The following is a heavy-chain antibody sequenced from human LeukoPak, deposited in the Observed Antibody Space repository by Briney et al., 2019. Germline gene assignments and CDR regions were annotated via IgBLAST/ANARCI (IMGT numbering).Heavy chain of an antibody. CDR2: ILYDGNNK. CDR1: DFSFSNYG. CDR3: AKDRALWFGEVPSPFDY. Sequence: PGRSLRLSCAASDFSFSNYGMHWVRQAPGKGLEWVAVILYDGNNKHYAESVKGRLTISRDNSNNMLYLQMNSLRPEDTAVYYCAKDRALWFGEVPSPFDYWGQGTLVTVSS. J-gene: IGHJ4*02. V-gene: IGHV3-30*18. D-gene: IGHD3-10*01.